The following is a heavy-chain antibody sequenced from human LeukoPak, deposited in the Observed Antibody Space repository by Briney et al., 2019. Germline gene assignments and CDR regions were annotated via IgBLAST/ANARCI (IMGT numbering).Heavy chain of an antibody. CDR2: ISAYNGNT. CDR3: ARDRIVVVVAATERAFDI. D-gene: IGHD2-15*01. V-gene: IGHV1-18*01. J-gene: IGHJ3*02. Sequence: ASVKVSCKASGGTFSSYAISWVRQAPGQGLEWMGWISAYNGNTNYAQKLQGRVTMTTDTSTSTAYMELRGLRSDDTAVYYCARDRIVVVVAATERAFDIWGQGTMVTVSS. CDR1: GGTFSSYA.